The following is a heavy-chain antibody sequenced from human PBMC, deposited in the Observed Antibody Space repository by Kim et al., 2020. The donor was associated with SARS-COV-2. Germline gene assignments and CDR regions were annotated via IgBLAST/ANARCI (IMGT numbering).Heavy chain of an antibody. CDR3: ARDQKAGSVYYYYYGMDV. J-gene: IGHJ6*02. CDR2: MNPNSGNT. V-gene: IGHV1-8*01. D-gene: IGHD1-26*01. Sequence: ASVKVSYKASGYTFTSYDINWVRQATGQGLEWMGWMNPNSGNTGYAQKFQGRVTMTRNTSISTAYMELSSLRSEDTAVYYCARDQKAGSVYYYYYGMDVGGQGTTVTVSS. CDR1: GYTFTSYD.